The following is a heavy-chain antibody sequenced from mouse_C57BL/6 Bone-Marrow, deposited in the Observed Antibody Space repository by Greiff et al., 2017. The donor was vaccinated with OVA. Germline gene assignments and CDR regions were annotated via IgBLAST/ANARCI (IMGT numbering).Heavy chain of an antibody. J-gene: IGHJ4*01. CDR1: GFNIKNTY. D-gene: IGHD4-1*01. CDR2: IDPANGNT. CDR3: AGDLGPYYYAMDY. V-gene: IGHV14-3*01. Sequence: VQLKESVAELVRPGASVKLSCTASGFNIKNTYMHWVKQRPEQGLEWIGRIDPANGNTKYAPKFQGKATITADTSSNTAYLQLSSLTSEDTAIYYCAGDLGPYYYAMDYWGQGTSVTVSS.